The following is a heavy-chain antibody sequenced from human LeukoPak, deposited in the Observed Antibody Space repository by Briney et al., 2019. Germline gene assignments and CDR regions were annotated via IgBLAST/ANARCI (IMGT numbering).Heavy chain of an antibody. V-gene: IGHV1-46*01. Sequence: ASVKVSCKASGYTFTRYYMHWVRQAPGQGPEWMGIIYTSDGSTRYVQKFQGRVTMTRDTSTGTVYMELSSLRSEGTAVYYCARAIAAAGAQYFQYWGQGTLVSASS. J-gene: IGHJ1*01. CDR1: GYTFTRYY. D-gene: IGHD6-13*01. CDR3: ARAIAAAGAQYFQY. CDR2: IYTSDGST.